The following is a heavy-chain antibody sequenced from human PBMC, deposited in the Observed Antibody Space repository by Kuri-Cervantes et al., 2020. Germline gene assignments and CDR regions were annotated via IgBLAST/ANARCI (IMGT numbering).Heavy chain of an antibody. Sequence: GGSLRLSCAASGFTFSDYYMSWIRQAPGKGLEWVSYISSSSSTIYYADSVKGRFTISRDNAKNSLYLQMNSLRDEDTAVYYCAQRNYYYYYGMDVWGQGTTVTVSS. J-gene: IGHJ6*02. V-gene: IGHV3-11*04. CDR1: GFTFSDYY. CDR2: ISSSSSTI. CDR3: AQRNYYYYYGMDV.